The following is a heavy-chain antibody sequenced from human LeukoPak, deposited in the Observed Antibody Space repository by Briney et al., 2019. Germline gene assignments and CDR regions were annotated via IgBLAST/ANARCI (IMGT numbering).Heavy chain of an antibody. J-gene: IGHJ4*02. V-gene: IGHV3-30*02. CDR3: SKDRGVFGVAYSLDY. D-gene: IGHD3-3*01. Sequence: GGSLRLSCAASGFRFSSYGMHWVRQAPGKGLDWVAYIRYDGINEYYADSVKGRFTISRDLSKNTLFLQMNSLRPEDTAVHYCSKDRGVFGVAYSLDYWGQGTLVTVSS. CDR1: GFRFSSYG. CDR2: IRYDGINE.